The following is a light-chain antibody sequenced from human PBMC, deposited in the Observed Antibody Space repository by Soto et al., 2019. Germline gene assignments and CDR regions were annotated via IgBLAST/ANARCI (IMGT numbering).Light chain of an antibody. J-gene: IGKJ3*01. Sequence: DIVMTQSPATLSLSPGERATLSCRASQSVGSDLAWYQQKPGQAPRLLIYDASNRATGIAARFSGTGSGTDFTLTISSLEPEDFAVYYCQHRSNGPLFTFGPGTKVDIK. CDR3: QHRSNGPLFT. CDR2: DAS. V-gene: IGKV3-11*01. CDR1: QSVGSD.